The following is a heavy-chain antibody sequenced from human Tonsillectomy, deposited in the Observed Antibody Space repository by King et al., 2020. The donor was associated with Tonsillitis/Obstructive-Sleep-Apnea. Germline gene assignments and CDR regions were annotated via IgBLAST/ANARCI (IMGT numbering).Heavy chain of an antibody. J-gene: IGHJ5*02. CDR3: ARGEYCSSTICSREDS. CDR1: SVSFSGSF. V-gene: IGHV4-34*01. D-gene: IGHD2-2*01. CDR2: INHSGST. Sequence: VQLQQWGAGLLKPSETLSLTCAFYSVSFSGSFWSWVRQPPGRGLEWIGEINHSGSTNYNPSLKSRVTISVDTSKNQVSLRLSSVTAADTAVYYCARGEYCSSTICSREDSWGQGTLVTVSS.